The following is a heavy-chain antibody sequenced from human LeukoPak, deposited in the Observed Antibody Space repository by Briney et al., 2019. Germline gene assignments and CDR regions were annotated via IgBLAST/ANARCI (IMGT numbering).Heavy chain of an antibody. CDR3: TRIGYSSSWSGDY. D-gene: IGHD6-13*01. CDR1: GFTFSSFG. CDR2: ISSDGSNE. V-gene: IGHV3-30-3*01. Sequence: GGSLRLSCAASGFTFSSFGMHWVRQAPGKGLKWVALISSDGSNEYYADSVEGRFSISRDSSKSTLYLRMNSLRVEDTAIYYCTRIGYSSSWSGDYWGQGTLVTVSS. J-gene: IGHJ4*02.